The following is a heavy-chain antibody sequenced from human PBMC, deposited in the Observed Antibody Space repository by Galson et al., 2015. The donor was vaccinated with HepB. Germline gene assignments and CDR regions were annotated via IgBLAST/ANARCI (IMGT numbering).Heavy chain of an antibody. CDR3: AREGRAEYCSSTICHYRPPFDY. Sequence: SLRLSCAASGLTFSNYWMHWVRQAPGKGLVWVSRINSDGSSTTYADSVKGRFTISRDNAKNTLYLQMNSLRAEDTAVYFCAREGRAEYCSSTICHYRPPFDYWGQGTLVTVSS. V-gene: IGHV3-74*01. J-gene: IGHJ4*02. CDR2: INSDGSST. D-gene: IGHD2-2*01. CDR1: GLTFSNYW.